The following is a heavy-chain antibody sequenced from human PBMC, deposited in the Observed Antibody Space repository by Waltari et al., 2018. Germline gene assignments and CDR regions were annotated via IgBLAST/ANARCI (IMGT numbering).Heavy chain of an antibody. CDR3: ARLLDDYYGMDV. Sequence: DVQLVQSGAEVKKPGESLTISCQASGYSFTSHWISWVRQMPGKGLEWMGRSDPISSYTTYSPSFQGHVTISTDKSVTTSYLHWSTLRASDTAIYYCARLLDDYYGMDVWGQGTTVTVSS. CDR2: SDPISSYT. J-gene: IGHJ6*02. CDR1: GYSFTSHW. V-gene: IGHV5-10-1*03.